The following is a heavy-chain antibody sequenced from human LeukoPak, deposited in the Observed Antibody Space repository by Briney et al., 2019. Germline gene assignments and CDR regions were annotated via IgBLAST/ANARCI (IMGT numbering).Heavy chain of an antibody. D-gene: IGHD3-10*01. CDR3: ARDLGSGSRPILFDY. Sequence: NSGGSLRLSCAASGFTFSSYSMNWVRQAPGKGLEWVSSISSSSSYIYYADSVKGRFTISRDNAKNSLYLQMNSLRAEDTAVYYCARDLGSGSRPILFDYWGQGTLVTVSS. CDR2: ISSSSSYI. CDR1: GFTFSSYS. J-gene: IGHJ4*02. V-gene: IGHV3-21*01.